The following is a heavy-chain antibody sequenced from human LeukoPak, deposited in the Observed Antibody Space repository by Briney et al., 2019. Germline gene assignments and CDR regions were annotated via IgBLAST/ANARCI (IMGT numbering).Heavy chain of an antibody. CDR1: GGSISSYY. V-gene: IGHV4-59*01. CDR2: IYYSRST. J-gene: IGHJ4*02. D-gene: IGHD3-10*01. Sequence: SETLSLTCTVSGGSISSYYWSWIRQPPGKGLEWIGYIYYSRSTNYNPSLKSRVTISVDTSKNQFSLKVSSVTAADTAVYYCARFGWFGELSHIDYWGQGTLVTVSS. CDR3: ARFGWFGELSHIDY.